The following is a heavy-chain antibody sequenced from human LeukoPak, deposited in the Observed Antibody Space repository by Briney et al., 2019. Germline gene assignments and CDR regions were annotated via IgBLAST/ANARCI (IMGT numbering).Heavy chain of an antibody. Sequence: ASVKVSCKASGYTFTSYAMHWVRQAPGQRLEWMGWINAGNGNTKYSQEFQGRVTITRDTSASTAYMELNSLRAEDTAVYYCARRGHLSGYDRGNWFDPWGQGTPVTVSS. CDR3: ARRGHLSGYDRGNWFDP. CDR1: GYTFTSYA. J-gene: IGHJ5*02. D-gene: IGHD5-12*01. V-gene: IGHV1-3*03. CDR2: INAGNGNT.